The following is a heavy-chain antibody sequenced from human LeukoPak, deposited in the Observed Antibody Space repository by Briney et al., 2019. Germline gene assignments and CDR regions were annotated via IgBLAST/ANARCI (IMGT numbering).Heavy chain of an antibody. CDR3: AKCRVETYSSGWCNWLDP. Sequence: GSLRLSCAASGFTFNTYAMSWVRQAPGMGLEWVSAIKSDGKTHYADSVKGRFTISRDNSKNTLSLQMNSLRAEDTALYYCAKCRVETYSSGWCNWLDPWGQGTQVTVSS. V-gene: IGHV3-23*01. CDR2: IKSDGKT. D-gene: IGHD6-19*01. J-gene: IGHJ5*02. CDR1: GFTFNTYA.